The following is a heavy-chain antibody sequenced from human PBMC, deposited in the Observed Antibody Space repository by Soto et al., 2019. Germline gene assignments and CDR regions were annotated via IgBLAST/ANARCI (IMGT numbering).Heavy chain of an antibody. Sequence: QVQLQESGPGLVKPSQTLSLTCSVSGGSISSSDSYWSWIRQHPGKGLEWFGYIYHTGSTYYNPALKSRVTMSVDTSKNQFALQLTSVTAADTAVYFCARGRHFSISTGLSWFDPWGQGTLVTVSS. V-gene: IGHV4-31*03. D-gene: IGHD3-9*01. CDR3: ARGRHFSISTGLSWFDP. CDR1: GGSISSSDSY. J-gene: IGHJ5*02. CDR2: IYHTGST.